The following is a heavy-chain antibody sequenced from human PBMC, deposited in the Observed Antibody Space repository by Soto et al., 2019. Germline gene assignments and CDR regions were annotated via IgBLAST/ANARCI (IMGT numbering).Heavy chain of an antibody. CDR1: GVPFGPFW. CDR3: VRDRGYPDSFDI. V-gene: IGHV3-74*01. Sequence: PGGSLRLSCAASGVPFGPFWMHWVRQAPGKGLVWVSHINSDGTTIVYADSVKGRFTISRDNAKNTLYLQMNSLRVEDTAVYFCVRDRGYPDSFDIWGPGTLVTVSS. J-gene: IGHJ3*02. D-gene: IGHD3-10*01. CDR2: INSDGTTI.